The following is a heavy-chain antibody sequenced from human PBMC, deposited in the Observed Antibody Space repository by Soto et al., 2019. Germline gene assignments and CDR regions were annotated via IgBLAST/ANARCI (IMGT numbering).Heavy chain of an antibody. D-gene: IGHD1-7*01. J-gene: IGHJ6*02. Sequence: QVQLQESGPGLVKPSETLSLTCTVSGGSISSYYWSWSRQPPGKGLEWIGYIYYSGSTNYNPSLKSRVTISVDTSKNQFSLKLSSVTAADTAVYYCAREGLTGTIGLYYYYGMDVWGQGTTVTVSS. CDR2: IYYSGST. CDR3: AREGLTGTIGLYYYYGMDV. CDR1: GGSISSYY. V-gene: IGHV4-59*01.